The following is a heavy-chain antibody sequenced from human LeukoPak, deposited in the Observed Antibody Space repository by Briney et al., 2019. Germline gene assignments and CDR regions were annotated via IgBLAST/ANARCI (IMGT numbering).Heavy chain of an antibody. D-gene: IGHD2-15*01. Sequence: SETLSLTCTVSGGSIRGYYWSWIRQPPGEGLEVIGYIYYSGSTNYNPSLKSRVAISIDTSKNKFSLKLSSVTAADTAVYYCARSDIYCSGGTCPPNTFDAFDIWGQGTMATVSS. CDR2: IYYSGST. J-gene: IGHJ3*02. V-gene: IGHV4-59*01. CDR3: ARSDIYCSGGTCPPNTFDAFDI. CDR1: GGSIRGYY.